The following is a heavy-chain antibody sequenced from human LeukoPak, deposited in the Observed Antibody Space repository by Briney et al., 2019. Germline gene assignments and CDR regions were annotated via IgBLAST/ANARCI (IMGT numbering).Heavy chain of an antibody. CDR3: AREGGGDNNMRFDY. D-gene: IGHD2-21*01. J-gene: IGHJ4*02. CDR2: ISGSSSTI. V-gene: IGHV3-48*01. Sequence: GGSLRLSCAASGLTFSSYSMNWVRQAPGKGLEWVSYISGSSSTIYYADSVKGRFTISRDNAKNSLYLQMNSLRAEDTAYYYCAREGGGDNNMRFDYWGQGTLVTVPS. CDR1: GLTFSSYS.